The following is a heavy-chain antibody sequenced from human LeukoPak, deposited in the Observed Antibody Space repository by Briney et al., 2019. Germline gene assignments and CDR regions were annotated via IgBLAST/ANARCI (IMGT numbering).Heavy chain of an antibody. J-gene: IGHJ4*02. D-gene: IGHD4-23*01. Sequence: GSLRLFFAASGFTVSSNYMSWVRQAPGKGLEWGSVIYSGGSTYYADSVKGRFTISRDNSKNTLYLQMNSLRAEDTAVYYCATEVVTPSRRVDYWGQGTLVTVSS. CDR1: GFTVSSNY. CDR2: IYSGGST. CDR3: ATEVVTPSRRVDY. V-gene: IGHV3-53*01.